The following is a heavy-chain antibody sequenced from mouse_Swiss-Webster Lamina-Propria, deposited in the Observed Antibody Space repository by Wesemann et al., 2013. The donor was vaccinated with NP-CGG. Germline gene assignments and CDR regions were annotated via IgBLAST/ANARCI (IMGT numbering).Heavy chain of an antibody. CDR1: GFTFSSYG. D-gene: IGHD1-1*01. CDR3: ARHYGSAMDY. Sequence: EVQLVESGGDLVKPGGSLKLSCAASGFTFSSYGMSWVRQTPDKRLEWVATISSGGSYTYYPDSVKGRFTISRDNAKNTLYLQMSSLKSEDTAMYYCARHYGSAMDYWGQGTSVTVSS. J-gene: IGHJ4*01. CDR2: ISSGGSYT. V-gene: IGHV5-6*01.